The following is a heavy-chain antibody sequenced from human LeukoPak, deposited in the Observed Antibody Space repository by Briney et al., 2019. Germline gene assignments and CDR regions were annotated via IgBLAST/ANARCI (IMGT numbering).Heavy chain of an antibody. CDR2: IYYSGST. D-gene: IGHD3-22*01. CDR1: GGSISSSSYY. V-gene: IGHV4-39*01. CDR3: ARRPGSSGYY. Sequence: SETLSLTCTVSGGSISSSSYYWGWIRQPPGKGLEWIGSIYYSGSTYYNPSLKSRVTISVDTSKNQFSLKLSSVTAADSAVYYCARRPGSSGYYWGQGTLVTVSS. J-gene: IGHJ4*02.